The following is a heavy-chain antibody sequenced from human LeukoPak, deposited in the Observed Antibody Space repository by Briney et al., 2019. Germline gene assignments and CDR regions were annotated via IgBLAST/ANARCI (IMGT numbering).Heavy chain of an antibody. CDR2: IYHSGST. J-gene: IGHJ3*02. D-gene: IGHD3-22*01. V-gene: IGHV4-39*07. CDR1: GGSISSSSYY. CDR3: ARVFGFYDNSGYPDI. Sequence: SETLSLTCTVSGGSISSSSYYWGWIRQPPGKGLEWIGSIYHSGSTYYNPSLKSRVTISVDTSKNQFSLKLTSVTVADTAIYYCARVFGFYDNSGYPDIWGQGTMVTVSS.